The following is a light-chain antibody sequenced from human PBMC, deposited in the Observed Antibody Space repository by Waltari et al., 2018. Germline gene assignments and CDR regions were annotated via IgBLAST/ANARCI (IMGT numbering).Light chain of an antibody. V-gene: IGLV2-14*01. Sequence: QSALTQPASVSGSPGQSTTIPCTGTSSDVGGYNYVSWYQQHPGKAPKLMIYDVSKRPSGVSNRFSGSKSGNTASLTISGLQAEDEADYYCSSYTSSSLGVFGGGTKLTVL. CDR3: SSYTSSSLGV. J-gene: IGLJ3*02. CDR1: SSDVGGYNY. CDR2: DVS.